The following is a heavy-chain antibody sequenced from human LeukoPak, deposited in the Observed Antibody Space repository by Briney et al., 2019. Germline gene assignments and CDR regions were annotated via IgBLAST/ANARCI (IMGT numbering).Heavy chain of an antibody. D-gene: IGHD2-15*01. J-gene: IGHJ4*02. CDR3: AKDYCSGGSCYRFDY. V-gene: IGHV3-23*01. CDR1: GFTLRNYA. Sequence: GRSLRLSCAASGFTLRNYAMSWVRQAPGKGLERVSDISGSGGTTYYADSVKGRFTISRDNPNNTLYLQMNSLRAEDTAVYYCAKDYCSGGSCYRFDYWGQGTLVTVSS. CDR2: ISGSGGTT.